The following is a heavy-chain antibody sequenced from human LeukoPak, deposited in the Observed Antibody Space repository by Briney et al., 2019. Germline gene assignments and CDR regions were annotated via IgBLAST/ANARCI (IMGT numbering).Heavy chain of an antibody. Sequence: ASVKVSCNASSYTFTSYGISWVRQAPGQGLEWMGWISAYNGNTNYAQKLQGRVTMTTDTSTSTAYMELRSLRSDDTAVYYCARVNFVVLLFDPWGQGTLVTVSS. CDR3: ARVNFVVLLFDP. CDR2: ISAYNGNT. D-gene: IGHD2-21*01. CDR1: SYTFTSYG. V-gene: IGHV1-18*01. J-gene: IGHJ5*02.